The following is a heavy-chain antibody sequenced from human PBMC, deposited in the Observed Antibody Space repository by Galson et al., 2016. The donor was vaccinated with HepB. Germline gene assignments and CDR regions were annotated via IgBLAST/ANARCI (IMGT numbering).Heavy chain of an antibody. D-gene: IGHD6-19*01. V-gene: IGHV3-23*01. Sequence: SLRLSCAASGFTFRGYAMSWVRQPLGKGLEWVSGISGGVGNTYYADSVKGRFSISRDNSRNTVFLQMNSLTAEDTAVYYCAKAPSGWSYYFDYWGQGILVTVSS. J-gene: IGHJ4*02. CDR3: AKAPSGWSYYFDY. CDR1: GFTFRGYA. CDR2: ISGGVGNT.